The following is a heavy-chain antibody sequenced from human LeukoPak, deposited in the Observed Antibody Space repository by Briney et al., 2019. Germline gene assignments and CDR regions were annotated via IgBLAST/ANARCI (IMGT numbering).Heavy chain of an antibody. D-gene: IGHD6-13*01. CDR2: ISSSSSYI. CDR3: ARDATAAAGVDWFDP. CDR1: GFSLSNSA. J-gene: IGHJ5*02. V-gene: IGHV3-21*01. Sequence: GGSLRLPCAASGFSLSNSAMSWVRQAPGKGLEWVSSISSSSSYIYYADSVKGRFTISRDNAMNSLYLQMNSLRAEDTAVYYCARDATAAAGVDWFDPWGQGTLVTVSS.